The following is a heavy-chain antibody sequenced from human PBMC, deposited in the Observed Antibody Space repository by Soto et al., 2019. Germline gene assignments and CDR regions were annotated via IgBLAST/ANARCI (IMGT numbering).Heavy chain of an antibody. CDR2: IYYSGST. Sequence: QLQLQESGPGLVKPSETLSLTCTVSGGSISSSSYYWGWIRQPPGKGLEWIGSIYYSGSTYYNPSLQSRVTISVDTSKNQFSLKLSSVTAADTAVYYCARRFDFWSGYYQTSARAQNWFDPWGQGTLVTVSS. V-gene: IGHV4-39*01. J-gene: IGHJ5*02. D-gene: IGHD3-3*01. CDR1: GGSISSSSYY. CDR3: ARRFDFWSGYYQTSARAQNWFDP.